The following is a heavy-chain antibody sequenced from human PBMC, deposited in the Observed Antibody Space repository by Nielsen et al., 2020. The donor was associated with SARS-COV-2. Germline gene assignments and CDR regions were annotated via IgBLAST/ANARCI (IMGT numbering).Heavy chain of an antibody. Sequence: ASVKVSCKASGYTSTSYDINWVRQATGQGLEWMGWMNPNSGNTGYAQKFQGRVTMTRDTSISTAYMELSRLRSDDTAVYYCASSVVVDAFDIWGQGTMVTVSS. J-gene: IGHJ3*02. CDR1: GYTSTSYD. CDR3: ASSVVVDAFDI. D-gene: IGHD4-23*01. CDR2: MNPNSGNT. V-gene: IGHV1-8*01.